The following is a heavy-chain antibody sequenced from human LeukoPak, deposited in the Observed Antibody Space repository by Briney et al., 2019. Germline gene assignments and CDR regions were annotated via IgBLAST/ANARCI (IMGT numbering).Heavy chain of an antibody. V-gene: IGHV4-38-2*02. Sequence: PSQTLSLTCTVSGYSISSGYYWGWIRQPPGKGLEWIGSIYHSGSTYYNPSLKSRVTISVDTSKNQFSLKLSSVTAADTAVYYCARAVAGTFFDYWGQGTLVTVSS. CDR2: IYHSGST. J-gene: IGHJ4*02. CDR1: GYSISSGYY. CDR3: ARAVAGTFFDY. D-gene: IGHD6-19*01.